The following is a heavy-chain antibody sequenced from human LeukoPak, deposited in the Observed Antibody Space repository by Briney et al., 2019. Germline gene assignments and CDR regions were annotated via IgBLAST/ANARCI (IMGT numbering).Heavy chain of an antibody. CDR2: ISPSGGST. Sequence: ASVKVSCKASGYTFTGYYMHWVRQAPGQGLEWMGIISPSGGSTSYAQKFQGRVTMTRDLSTSTVYMELSSLRSEDTAVYYCARDGGVIGSSLKAFDIWGQGTMVTVSS. CDR3: ARDGGVIGSSLKAFDI. D-gene: IGHD3-16*01. V-gene: IGHV1-46*01. CDR1: GYTFTGYY. J-gene: IGHJ3*02.